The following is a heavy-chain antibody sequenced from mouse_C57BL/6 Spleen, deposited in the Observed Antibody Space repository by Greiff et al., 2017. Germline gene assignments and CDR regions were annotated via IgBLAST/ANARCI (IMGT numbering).Heavy chain of an antibody. CDR2: INPSSGYT. Sequence: QVHVKQSGAELAKPGASVKLSCKASGYTFTSYWMHWVKQRPGQGLEWIGYINPSSGYTKYNQKFKDKATLTADKSSSTAYMQLSSLTYEDSAVYYCAKGDDYDVPFAYWGQGTLVTVSA. J-gene: IGHJ3*01. CDR3: AKGDDYDVPFAY. CDR1: GYTFTSYW. V-gene: IGHV1-7*01. D-gene: IGHD2-4*01.